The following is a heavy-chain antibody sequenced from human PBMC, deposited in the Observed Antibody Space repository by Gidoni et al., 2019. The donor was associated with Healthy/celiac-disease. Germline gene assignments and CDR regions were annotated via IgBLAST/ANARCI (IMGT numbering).Heavy chain of an antibody. D-gene: IGHD4-17*01. Sequence: EVQLVESGGGLVQPGRSLRLSCAASGFTFDDYAMHWVRQAPGKGLEWVSGISWNSGSIGYADSVKGRFTISRDNAKNSLYLQMNSLRAEDTALYYCAKDYGDRGGVFINWGQGTLVTVSS. CDR2: ISWNSGSI. CDR3: AKDYGDRGGVFIN. J-gene: IGHJ4*02. V-gene: IGHV3-9*01. CDR1: GFTFDDYA.